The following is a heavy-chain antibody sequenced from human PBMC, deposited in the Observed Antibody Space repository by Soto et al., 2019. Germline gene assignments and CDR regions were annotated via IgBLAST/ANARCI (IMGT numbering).Heavy chain of an antibody. Sequence: ASVKVSCKASGGTFSSYAISWVRQAPGQGLEWMGGIIPIFGTANYAQKFQGRVTITADESTSTAYMELSSLRSEDTAVYYCARGGLEELRDAFDIWGQGTMVTVSS. CDR3: ARGGLEELRDAFDI. V-gene: IGHV1-69*13. J-gene: IGHJ3*02. CDR1: GGTFSSYA. D-gene: IGHD1-7*01. CDR2: IIPIFGTA.